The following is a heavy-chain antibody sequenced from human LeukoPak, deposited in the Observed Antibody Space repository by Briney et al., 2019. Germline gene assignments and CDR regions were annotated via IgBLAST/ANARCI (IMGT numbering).Heavy chain of an antibody. Sequence: PGGSLRLSCAASGFTFSSYAMHWVRQAPGKGLEYVSAISSNGGSTYYANSVKGRFTISRDNSKNTLYLQMGSLRAEDMAVYYCARGPSYDYVWGSYRYEQSGFDYWGQGTLVTVSS. D-gene: IGHD3-16*02. J-gene: IGHJ4*02. CDR3: ARGPSYDYVWGSYRYEQSGFDY. CDR1: GFTFSSYA. V-gene: IGHV3-64*01. CDR2: ISSNGGST.